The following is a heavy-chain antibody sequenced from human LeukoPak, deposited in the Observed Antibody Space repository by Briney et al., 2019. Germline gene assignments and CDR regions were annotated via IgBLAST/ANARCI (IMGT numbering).Heavy chain of an antibody. CDR2: IYYSGST. CDR1: GGSISSSSYY. V-gene: IGHV4-39*07. D-gene: IGHD6-19*01. CDR3: ASGSGWFNYFDY. J-gene: IGHJ4*02. Sequence: SETLSLTCTVSGGSISSSSYYWGWIRQPPGKGLEWIGSIYYSGSTYYNPSLKSRVTISVDTSKNQFSLKLSSVTAADTAVYYCASGSGWFNYFDYWGQGTLVTVSS.